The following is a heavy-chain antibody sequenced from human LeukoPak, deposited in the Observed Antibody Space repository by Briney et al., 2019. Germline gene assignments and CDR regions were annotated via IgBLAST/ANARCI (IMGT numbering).Heavy chain of an antibody. J-gene: IGHJ4*02. V-gene: IGHV3-9*01. CDR1: GFTFDDYA. CDR2: ISWNSGSI. CDR3: AKGRGPYGDGYLDY. D-gene: IGHD4-17*01. Sequence: QAGGSLRLSCAASGFTFDDYAMHWVRQAPGKGLEWVSGISWNSGSIGYADSVKGRFTISRDNAKNSLYLQMNSLRAEDTALYYCAKGRGPYGDGYLDYWGQGTLVTVSS.